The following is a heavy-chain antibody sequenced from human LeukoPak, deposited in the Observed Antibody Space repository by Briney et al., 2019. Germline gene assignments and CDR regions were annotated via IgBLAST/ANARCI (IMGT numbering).Heavy chain of an antibody. CDR3: ARMSSGKTYYYYYMDV. CDR1: GGSISSSSYY. D-gene: IGHD6-19*01. V-gene: IGHV4-39*01. CDR2: IYYSGST. J-gene: IGHJ6*03. Sequence: SETLSLTCTVSGGSISSSSYYWGWIRQPPGKGLEWIGSIYYSGSTYYNPSLKSRVTISVDTSKNQFPLKLSSVTAADTAVYYCARMSSGKTYYYYYMDVWGKGTTVTVSS.